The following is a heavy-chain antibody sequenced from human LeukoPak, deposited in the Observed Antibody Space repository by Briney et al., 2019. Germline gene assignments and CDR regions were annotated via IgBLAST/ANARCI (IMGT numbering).Heavy chain of an antibody. CDR2: IYSGGST. D-gene: IGHD3-3*01. CDR3: ARWSTDFWSGYYMGYFDY. V-gene: IGHV3-66*02. CDR1: GFTVSSNY. Sequence: PGGSLRLSCAASGFTVSSNYMSWVRQAPGKGLEWVSVIYSGGSTYYADSVKGRFTISRDNSKNTLCLQMNSLRAEGTAVYYCARWSTDFWSGYYMGYFDYWGQGTLVTVSS. J-gene: IGHJ4*02.